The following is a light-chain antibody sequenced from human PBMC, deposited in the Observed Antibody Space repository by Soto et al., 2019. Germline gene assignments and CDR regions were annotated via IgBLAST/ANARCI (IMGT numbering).Light chain of an antibody. CDR1: QSVLYSANMHNY. V-gene: IGKV4-1*01. Sequence: DIVMTQSPDSLAVSLGERAIIDCKCSQSVLYSANMHNYLAWYQQKPGQPPQLLIYWASTRESGVPGRFSGGGSGKDLTFTFADWQLEIVPVYYCQQYKVTPYTLGQG. CDR3: QQYKVTPYT. J-gene: IGKJ2*01. CDR2: WAS.